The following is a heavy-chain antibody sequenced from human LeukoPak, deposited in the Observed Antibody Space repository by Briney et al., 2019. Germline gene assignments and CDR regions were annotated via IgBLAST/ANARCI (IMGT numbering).Heavy chain of an antibody. J-gene: IGHJ4*02. D-gene: IGHD2-8*01. V-gene: IGHV3-30*18. CDR3: AKVSEWYDFDY. CDR1: GFTFSSYG. Sequence: PGGSLRLSCAASGFTFSSYGMRWVRQAPGKGLEWVAVISYDGSNKYYADSVKGRFTISRDNSKNTLYLQMNSLRAEDTAVYYCAKVSEWYDFDYWGQGTLVTVSS. CDR2: ISYDGSNK.